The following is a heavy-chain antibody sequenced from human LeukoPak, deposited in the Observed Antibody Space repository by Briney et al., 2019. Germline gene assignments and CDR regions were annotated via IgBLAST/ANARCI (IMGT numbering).Heavy chain of an antibody. CDR1: GGSISGYY. CDR2: IYNSGST. J-gene: IGHJ4*02. Sequence: SETLSLTCTVSGGSISGYYWNWIRQPAGKGLEWIGRIYNSGSTDYNSSLRSRLTMSVDTSKNQFSLKLTSVTAADTAVYYCAREHRDYEGSGYYVDYWGQGTLVTVSS. CDR3: AREHRDYEGSGYYVDY. D-gene: IGHD3-22*01. V-gene: IGHV4-4*07.